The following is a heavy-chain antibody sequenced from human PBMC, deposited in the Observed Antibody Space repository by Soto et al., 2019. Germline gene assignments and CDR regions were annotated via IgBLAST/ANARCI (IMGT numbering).Heavy chain of an antibody. CDR3: ARHPRRELCSSTSCYENYYYYYMDV. D-gene: IGHD2-2*01. Sequence: SETLSLTCTVSGGSISSYYWSWIRQPPGKGLEWIGYIYYSGSTNYNPSLKSRVTISVDTSKNQFSLKLSSVTAADTAVYYCARHPRRELCSSTSCYENYYYYYMDVWGRGTTVTVSS. CDR2: IYYSGST. J-gene: IGHJ6*03. V-gene: IGHV4-59*08. CDR1: GGSISSYY.